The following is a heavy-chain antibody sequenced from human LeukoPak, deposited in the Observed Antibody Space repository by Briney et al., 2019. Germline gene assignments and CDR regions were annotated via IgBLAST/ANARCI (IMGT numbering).Heavy chain of an antibody. V-gene: IGHV3-33*06. Sequence: GGSMRLSCAASGFTFSSYGMHWVRQAPDKGLEWVAVIWYDGSNKYYADSVTGRFTIPRDTSKNTMYMQMNSLRAEGTAVYCCAKDRYYDILTGYNYFDYWGQGTLVSVSS. J-gene: IGHJ4*02. CDR2: IWYDGSNK. CDR1: GFTFSSYG. D-gene: IGHD3-9*01. CDR3: AKDRYYDILTGYNYFDY.